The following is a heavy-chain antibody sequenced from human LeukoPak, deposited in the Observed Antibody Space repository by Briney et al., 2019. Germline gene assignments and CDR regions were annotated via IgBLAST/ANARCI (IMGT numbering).Heavy chain of an antibody. CDR3: ARDREITMIDY. Sequence: GGSLRLSCAASGFTFSSYTMNWVRQAPGKGLEWVSYISSSSSALYYADSVKGRFTISRDNAKNSLYLQMNSLRAEDTAVYYCARDREITMIDYWGQGTLVTVSS. CDR1: GFTFSSYT. D-gene: IGHD3-22*01. CDR2: ISSSSSAL. V-gene: IGHV3-48*04. J-gene: IGHJ4*02.